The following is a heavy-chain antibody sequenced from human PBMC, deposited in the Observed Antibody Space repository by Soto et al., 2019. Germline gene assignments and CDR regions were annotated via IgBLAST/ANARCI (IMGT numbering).Heavy chain of an antibody. V-gene: IGHV1-46*01. D-gene: IGHD3-16*01. J-gene: IGHJ4*02. CDR1: GYTFTSYY. CDR2: INPSGGST. CDR3: ARERRITFGGASVGAYYFDY. Sequence: GAAVKVSCKASGYTFTSYYMHWVRQAPGQGLEWMGIINPSGGSTSYAQKFQGRVTVTRDTSTSTVYMELSSLRSEDTAVYYCARERRITFGGASVGAYYFDYWGQGTLVTVSS.